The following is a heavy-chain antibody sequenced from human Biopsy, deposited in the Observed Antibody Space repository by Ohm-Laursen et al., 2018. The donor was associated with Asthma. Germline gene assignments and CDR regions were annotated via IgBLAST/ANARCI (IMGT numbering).Heavy chain of an antibody. CDR1: GGTFNTYV. CDR3: ARKAGSCISRTCYSLDF. V-gene: IGHV1-69*13. Sequence: VKISCKPLGGTFNTYVIGWVRQAPGPGLEWMGGINSVFGTTTYPQKFQDRVPITADDSTSTVYMELSSLRSEDTAVYYCARKAGSCISRTCYSLDFWGQGTLVTVSS. D-gene: IGHD2-2*01. CDR2: INSVFGTT. J-gene: IGHJ4*02.